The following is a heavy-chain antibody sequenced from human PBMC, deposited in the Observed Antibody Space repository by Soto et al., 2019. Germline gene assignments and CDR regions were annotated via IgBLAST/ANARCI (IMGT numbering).Heavy chain of an antibody. CDR1: GFSLTTSGVG. CDR3: AHRQAAYCGGDCVTGYFDY. J-gene: IGHJ4*02. V-gene: IGHV2-5*02. CDR2: IFWDDDK. D-gene: IGHD2-21*02. Sequence: QITLKESGPTLVKPTQTLTLTCTFSGFSLTTSGVGVGWIRQPPGKALEWLALIFWDDDKRYSPSLNSRLTITKDTSKNQVVLTMTNMDPVDTATYYCAHRQAAYCGGDCVTGYFDYWGQGTLVTVSS.